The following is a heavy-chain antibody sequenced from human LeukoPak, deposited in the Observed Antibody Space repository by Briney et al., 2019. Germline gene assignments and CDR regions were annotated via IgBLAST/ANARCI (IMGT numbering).Heavy chain of an antibody. CDR2: IIPIFGTA. J-gene: IGHJ4*02. CDR1: GGTFSSYA. Sequence: SVKVSCKASGGTFSSYAISWVRQAPGQGLEWMGGIIPIFGTANYAQKFQGRVTITADESTSTAYMELSSLRSEDTAVYYRARFVAAAGISNDYWGQGTLVTVSS. D-gene: IGHD6-13*01. CDR3: ARFVAAAGISNDY. V-gene: IGHV1-69*13.